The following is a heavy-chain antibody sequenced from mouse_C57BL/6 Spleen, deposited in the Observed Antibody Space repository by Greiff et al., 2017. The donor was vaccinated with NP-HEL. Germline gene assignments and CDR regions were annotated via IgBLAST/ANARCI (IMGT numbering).Heavy chain of an antibody. CDR1: GYTFTSYW. CDR3: ARSGYYGRPDY. CDR2: IHPNSGST. J-gene: IGHJ2*01. D-gene: IGHD1-1*01. Sequence: VQLQQSGAELVKPGASVKLSCKASGYTFTSYWMHWVKQRPGQGIEWIGMIHPNSGSTKYNEKFKSKATLTVDKSSSTAYMQLSSLTSEDSAVYYCARSGYYGRPDYWGQGTTLTVSS. V-gene: IGHV1-64*01.